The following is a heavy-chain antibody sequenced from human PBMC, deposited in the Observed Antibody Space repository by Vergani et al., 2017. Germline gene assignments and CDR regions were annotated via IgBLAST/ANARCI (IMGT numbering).Heavy chain of an antibody. D-gene: IGHD6-19*01. J-gene: IGHJ2*01. CDR3: ARAGPSGWGVNL. CDR2: ISSSGSTI. Sequence: VQLVESGGGVVQPGGSLRLSCAASGFTFSSYEMNWVRQAPGKGLEWVSYISSSGSTIYYADSVKGRFTISRDNAKNSLYLQMNSLRAEDTAVYYCARAGPSGWGVNLWGRGTLVTVSS. CDR1: GFTFSSYE. V-gene: IGHV3-48*03.